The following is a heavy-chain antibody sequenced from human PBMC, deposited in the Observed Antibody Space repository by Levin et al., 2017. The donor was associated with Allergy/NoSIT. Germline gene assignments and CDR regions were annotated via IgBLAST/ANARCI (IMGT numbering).Heavy chain of an antibody. V-gene: IGHV5-10-1*01. CDR1: GYSFTTYW. D-gene: IGHD6-13*01. Sequence: KVSCKGSGYSFTTYWISWVRQMPGKGLEWMGRIDPSDSYTKYSPSFQGHVTISTDKSITTAYLQWSSLKASDTGIYFCARETVYSTTWAWFDLWGQGTLVTVSS. J-gene: IGHJ5*02. CDR2: IDPSDSYT. CDR3: ARETVYSTTWAWFDL.